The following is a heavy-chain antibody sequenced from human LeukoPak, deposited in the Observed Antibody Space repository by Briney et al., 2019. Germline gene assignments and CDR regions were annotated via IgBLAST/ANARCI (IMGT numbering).Heavy chain of an antibody. CDR3: ARLWDSTGLYFYYYMDV. CDR2: YHIGNT. V-gene: IGHV4-39*01. Sequence: SETLSLTRTVSGVFIRGDTYYWGWIRQPPGKGLEWIGNYHIGNTYYNPSLKSRVTISEDTSKNQFSLRVNSVTAADTAVYYCARLWDSTGLYFYYYMDVWGEGTTVTVSS. J-gene: IGHJ6*03. D-gene: IGHD6-19*01. CDR1: GVFIRGDTYY.